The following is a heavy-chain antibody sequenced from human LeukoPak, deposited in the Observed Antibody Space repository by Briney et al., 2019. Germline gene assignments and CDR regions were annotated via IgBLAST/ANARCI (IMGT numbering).Heavy chain of an antibody. V-gene: IGHV1-69*13. CDR2: IIPIFGTA. D-gene: IGHD6-13*01. CDR3: AEPRSAYSSSWYYFDY. Sequence: ASVKVSCEASGGTFSSYAISWVRQAPGQGLEWMGGIIPIFGTANYAQKFQGRVTITADESTSTAYMELSSLRSEDTAVYYCAEPRSAYSSSWYYFDYWGQGTLVTVSS. J-gene: IGHJ4*02. CDR1: GGTFSSYA.